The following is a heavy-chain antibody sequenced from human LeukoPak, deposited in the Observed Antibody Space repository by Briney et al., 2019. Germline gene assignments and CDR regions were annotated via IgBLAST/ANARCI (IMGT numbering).Heavy chain of an antibody. V-gene: IGHV3-21*01. J-gene: IGHJ3*02. CDR3: ASLYGDDAFDI. Sequence: PGGSLRLSCAASGFTFSSYSMNWVRQAPGKGLEWVSSISSSSYIYYADSVKGRFTISRDNAKNSLYLQMNSLRDEDTAVYYCASLYGDDAFDIWGQGTMVTVSS. CDR1: GFTFSSYS. D-gene: IGHD4-17*01. CDR2: ISSSSYI.